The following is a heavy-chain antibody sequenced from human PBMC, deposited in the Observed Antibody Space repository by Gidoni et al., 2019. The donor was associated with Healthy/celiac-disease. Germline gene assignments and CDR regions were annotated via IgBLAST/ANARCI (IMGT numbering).Heavy chain of an antibody. Sequence: QVQLQQWGAGLFQPSETLSLTCAVYGGSFSGYYLSWIRQPPGKVLEWIGEINHSGSTNYNPSLKSRVTISVDTSKNQFSLKLSSVTAADTAVYYCARDNIVVVPALIYYYYGMDVWGQGTTVTVSS. V-gene: IGHV4-34*01. J-gene: IGHJ6*02. CDR1: GGSFSGYY. D-gene: IGHD2-2*01. CDR2: INHSGST. CDR3: ARDNIVVVPALIYYYYGMDV.